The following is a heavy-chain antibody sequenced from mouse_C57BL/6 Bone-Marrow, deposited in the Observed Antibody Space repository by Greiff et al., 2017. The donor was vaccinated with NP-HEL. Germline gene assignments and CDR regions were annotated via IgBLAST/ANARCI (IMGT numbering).Heavy chain of an antibody. J-gene: IGHJ1*03. V-gene: IGHV5-9-1*02. CDR2: ISSGGDYI. CDR1: GFTFSSYA. Sequence: EVMLVESGEGLVKPGGSLKLSCAASGFTFSSYAMSWVRQTPEKRLEWVAYISSGGDYIYYADTVKGRFTISRDNARNTLYLQMSSLKSEDTAMYYCTRDRGGSDWYFDVWGTGTTVTVSS. D-gene: IGHD1-1*01. CDR3: TRDRGGSDWYFDV.